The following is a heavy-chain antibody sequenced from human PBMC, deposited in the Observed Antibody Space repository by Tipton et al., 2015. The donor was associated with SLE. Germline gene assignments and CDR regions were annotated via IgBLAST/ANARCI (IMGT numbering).Heavy chain of an antibody. Sequence: GSLRLSCAASGFTFSSYWMHWVRQAPGKGLVWVSRINSDGSSTTYADSVKGRFTISRDNAKNTLYLQMNSLRAEDTAVYYCAVGVLRFLEWLSDDAFDIWGQGTMVTVSS. CDR2: INSDGSST. J-gene: IGHJ3*02. D-gene: IGHD3-3*01. V-gene: IGHV3-74*01. CDR3: AVGVLRFLEWLSDDAFDI. CDR1: GFTFSSYW.